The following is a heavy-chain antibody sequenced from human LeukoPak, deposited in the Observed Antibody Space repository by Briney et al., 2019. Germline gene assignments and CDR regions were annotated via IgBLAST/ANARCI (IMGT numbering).Heavy chain of an antibody. Sequence: SETLSLTCTVSGGSISSYYWSWIRQPPGKGLEWIGYIYYSGSTNYNPSLKSRVTISVDTSKNQFSLKLSSVTAADTAVYYCAREDTGGPIDYWGQGTLVTVSS. V-gene: IGHV4-59*01. J-gene: IGHJ4*02. CDR1: GGSISSYY. CDR2: IYYSGST. CDR3: AREDTGGPIDY. D-gene: IGHD3-16*01.